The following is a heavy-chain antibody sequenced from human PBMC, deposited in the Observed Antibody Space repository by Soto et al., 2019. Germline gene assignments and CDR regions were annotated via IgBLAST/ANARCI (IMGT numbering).Heavy chain of an antibody. CDR3: ARDPRYSSSGFSNYYYGMDV. V-gene: IGHV1-69*13. CDR1: GGTFSSYA. CDR2: IIPIFGTA. D-gene: IGHD6-6*01. Sequence: ASVKVSCKASGGTFSSYAISWVRQAPGQGLEWMGGIIPIFGTANYAQKFQGRVTITADESTSTAYMELSSLRSEDTAVYYCARDPRYSSSGFSNYYYGMDVWGQGTTVTVSS. J-gene: IGHJ6*02.